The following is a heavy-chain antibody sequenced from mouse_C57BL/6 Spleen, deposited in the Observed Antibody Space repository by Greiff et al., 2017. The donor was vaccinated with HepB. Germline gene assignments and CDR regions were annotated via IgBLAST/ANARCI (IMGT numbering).Heavy chain of an antibody. J-gene: IGHJ3*01. CDR3: ARGGYYDYDGFAY. D-gene: IGHD2-4*01. CDR1: GFTFSDYG. CDR2: ISSGSSTI. Sequence: EVKLVESGGGLVKPGGSLKLSCAASGFTFSDYGMHWVRQAPEKGLEWVAYISSGSSTIYYADTVKGRFTISRDNAKNTLFLQMTSLRSEDTAMYYCARGGYYDYDGFAYWGQGTLVTVSA. V-gene: IGHV5-17*01.